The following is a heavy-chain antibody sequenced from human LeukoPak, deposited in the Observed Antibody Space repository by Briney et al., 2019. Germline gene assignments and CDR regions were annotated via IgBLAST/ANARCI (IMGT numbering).Heavy chain of an antibody. CDR3: ARRPTYSGSNPLAFDI. CDR2: IFADEDT. Sequence: PSETLSLTCTVSGGSISDFYWAWIRQPADKGLEYIGRIFADEDTKYNPNLNPSLKSRVSMSADTSKNQVSLKLTSVTAADTAAYYCARRPTYSGSNPLAFDIWGQGTLVTVSS. V-gene: IGHV4-4*07. CDR1: GGSISDFY. D-gene: IGHD1-26*01. J-gene: IGHJ3*02.